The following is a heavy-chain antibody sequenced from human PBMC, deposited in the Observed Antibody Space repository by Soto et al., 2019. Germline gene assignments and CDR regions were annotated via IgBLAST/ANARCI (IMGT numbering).Heavy chain of an antibody. CDR2: INAGNGNT. Sequence: GASVKVSCKASGYTFTSYAMHWVRQAPGQRLEWMGWINAGNGNTKYSQKFQGRVTITRDTSASTAYMELSSLRSEDTAVYYFARDPGIVATSDYYYYYGMDVWGQGTTVTVSS. CDR1: GYTFTSYA. CDR3: ARDPGIVATSDYYYYYGMDV. J-gene: IGHJ6*02. V-gene: IGHV1-3*01. D-gene: IGHD5-12*01.